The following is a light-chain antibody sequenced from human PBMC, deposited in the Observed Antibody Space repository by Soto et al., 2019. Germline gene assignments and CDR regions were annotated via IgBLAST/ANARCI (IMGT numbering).Light chain of an antibody. Sequence: EVVMTQSPATLSVSPGERAPLSCRASHSVSRSLAWYQQKPGQAPRILISGASTRDAGIPARFSGSGSGTDFTLTISGLQPEDSAVYYCQQYNHWSFSFGQGTRLEI. V-gene: IGKV3-15*01. J-gene: IGKJ5*01. CDR3: QQYNHWSFS. CDR1: HSVSRS. CDR2: GAS.